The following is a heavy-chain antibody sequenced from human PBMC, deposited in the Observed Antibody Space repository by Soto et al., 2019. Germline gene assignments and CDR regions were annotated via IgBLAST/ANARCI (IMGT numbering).Heavy chain of an antibody. CDR2: IYPSDSDT. CDR1: GYNFAGYW. CDR3: ARGGVSTRTFDD. Sequence: PGESLKISCKGSGYNFAGYWIAWARQMPGKGLELMGIIYPSDSDTRYRPSFQGQVTISADKSISSAYLQWSSLRASDTAMYYCARGGVSTRTFDDWGQGTPVTVSS. V-gene: IGHV5-51*01. J-gene: IGHJ4*02. D-gene: IGHD3-3*01.